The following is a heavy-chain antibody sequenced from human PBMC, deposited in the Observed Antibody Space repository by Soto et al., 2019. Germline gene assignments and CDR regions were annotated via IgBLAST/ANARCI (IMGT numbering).Heavy chain of an antibody. CDR1: GYTLTELS. V-gene: IGHV1-24*01. J-gene: IGHJ6*02. CDR3: ATNGGWYFGYYYYGMDV. CDR2: FDPEDVET. Sequence: QVQLVQSGAEVKKPGPSVKVSCKVSGYTLTELSMHWVRQAPGKGLEWMGGFDPEDVETIYAQKFQGIVTMTEDTSTDTADMELSSLRSEDKAVYYCATNGGWYFGYYYYGMDVWGQGTPVTVSS. D-gene: IGHD6-19*01.